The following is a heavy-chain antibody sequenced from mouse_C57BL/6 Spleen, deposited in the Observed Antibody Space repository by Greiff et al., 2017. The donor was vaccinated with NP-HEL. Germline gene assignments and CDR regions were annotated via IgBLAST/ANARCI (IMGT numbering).Heavy chain of an antibody. V-gene: IGHV1-80*01. CDR2: IYPGDGDT. CDR1: GYAFSSYW. Sequence: QVQLKESGAELVKPGASVKISCKASGYAFSSYWMNWVKQRPGKGLEWIGQIYPGDGDTNYNGKFKGKATLTADKSSSTAYMQLSSLTSEDSAVYFCARFMTTVGGGLDYWGQGTTLTVSS. CDR3: ARFMTTVGGGLDY. D-gene: IGHD1-1*01. J-gene: IGHJ2*01.